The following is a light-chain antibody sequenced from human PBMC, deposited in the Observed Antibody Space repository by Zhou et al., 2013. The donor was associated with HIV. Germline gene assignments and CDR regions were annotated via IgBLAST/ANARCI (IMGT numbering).Light chain of an antibody. J-gene: IGKJ5*01. CDR2: AAS. CDR1: QSISNF. Sequence: EIVLTQSPASLSLSPGDRATLSCRASQSISNFLAWYQQRPGQTPRLLIYAASNRATGIPARFSGSGSGTDFTLTISSLEPEDFAVYYCQQYGSSPATFGQGTRLEIK. CDR3: QQYGSSPAT. V-gene: IGKV3-11*01.